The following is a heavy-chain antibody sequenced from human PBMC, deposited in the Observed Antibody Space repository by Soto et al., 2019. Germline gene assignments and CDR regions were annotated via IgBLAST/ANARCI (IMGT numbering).Heavy chain of an antibody. Sequence: EVQLVESGGGLVKPGGSLRLSCAASGFTFSSYSMNWVRQAPGKGLEWVSSISSSSSYVYYADSVKGRFTISRDNAKNSLYLQMNSLTAEDTAVYYCARDRHETTALAPYNWFESCGQGTLVTVSS. CDR1: GFTFSSYS. D-gene: IGHD1-1*01. CDR3: ARDRHETTALAPYNWFES. V-gene: IGHV3-21*01. J-gene: IGHJ5*01. CDR2: ISSSSSYV.